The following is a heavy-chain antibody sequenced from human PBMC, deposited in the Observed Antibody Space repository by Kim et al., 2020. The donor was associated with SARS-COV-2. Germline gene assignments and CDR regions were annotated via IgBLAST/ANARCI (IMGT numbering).Heavy chain of an antibody. J-gene: IGHJ4*02. D-gene: IGHD1-26*01. CDR3: ARDSSGSYYIY. V-gene: IGHV3-7*03. Sequence: KNDVDSVKGRFTISRDNAKNSLYLQMNSLRAEDTSLYYCARDSSGSYYIYWGQGILVTVSS. CDR2: K.